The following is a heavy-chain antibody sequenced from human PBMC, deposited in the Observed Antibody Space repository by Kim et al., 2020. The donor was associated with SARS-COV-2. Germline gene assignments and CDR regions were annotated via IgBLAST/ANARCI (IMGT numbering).Heavy chain of an antibody. CDR2: INPSGGST. Sequence: ASVKVSCKASGYTFTSYYMHWVRQAPGQGLEWMGIINPSGGSTSYAQKFQGRVTMTRDTSTSKVYMELSSLRFEDTAVYYCARDRLMITFGGVIVMGYYYYGMDVWGQGTTVTVSS. CDR1: GYTFTSYY. J-gene: IGHJ6*02. CDR3: ARDRLMITFGGVIVMGYYYYGMDV. V-gene: IGHV1-46*01. D-gene: IGHD3-16*02.